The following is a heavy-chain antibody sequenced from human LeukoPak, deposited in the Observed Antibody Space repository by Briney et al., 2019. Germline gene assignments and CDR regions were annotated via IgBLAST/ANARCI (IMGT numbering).Heavy chain of an antibody. Sequence: SETLSLTCAVSGGSISSSNWWSWVRQPPGKGLEWIGEIYHSGSTNYNPSLKSRVTISVDKSKNQFSLKLSSLTAADTAVYYCARVRVDFDWLLPFDYWGQGTLVTVSS. V-gene: IGHV4-4*02. D-gene: IGHD3-9*01. CDR3: ARVRVDFDWLLPFDY. J-gene: IGHJ4*02. CDR1: GGSISSSNW. CDR2: IYHSGST.